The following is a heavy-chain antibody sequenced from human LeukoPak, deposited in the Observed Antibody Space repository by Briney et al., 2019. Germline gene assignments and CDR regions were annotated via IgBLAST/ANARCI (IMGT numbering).Heavy chain of an antibody. CDR3: ARGWNSDYFDY. D-gene: IGHD1-1*01. J-gene: IGHJ4*02. Sequence: GGSLRLSCAASGLTVSSNYMNWVRQAPGKGLEWVSVIYSGGSTYYADSVKGRFTISRDNSKNTLYLQMNSLRAEDTAVCYCARGWNSDYFDYWGQGTLVTVSS. CDR2: IYSGGST. V-gene: IGHV3-66*01. CDR1: GLTVSSNY.